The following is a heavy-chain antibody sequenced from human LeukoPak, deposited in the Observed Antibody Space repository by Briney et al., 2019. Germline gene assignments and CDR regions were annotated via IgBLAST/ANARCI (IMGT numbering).Heavy chain of an antibody. D-gene: IGHD4-11*01. CDR1: GGSFRGYS. CDR3: ARRTVTTHWFDP. Sequence: SETLSLTCAVYGGSFRGYSWSWIRQPPGKGLEWIGEINHSGSTNYNPSLKSRVTISVDASKNQFSLKLSSVTAADTAVYYCARRTVTTHWFDPWGQGTLVTVSS. J-gene: IGHJ5*02. CDR2: INHSGST. V-gene: IGHV4-34*01.